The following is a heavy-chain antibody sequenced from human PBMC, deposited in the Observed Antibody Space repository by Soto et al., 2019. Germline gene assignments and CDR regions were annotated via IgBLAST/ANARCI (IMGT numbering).Heavy chain of an antibody. CDR3: ARGYCTNGVCYLSYYYYGMDV. D-gene: IGHD2-8*01. Sequence: PGGSLRLSCAASGFTFSSYGMHWVRQAPGKGLEWVAVIWYDGSNKYYADSVKGRFTIPRDNSKNTLYLQMNSLRAEDTAVYYCARGYCTNGVCYLSYYYYGMDVWGQGTTVTVSS. CDR1: GFTFSSYG. V-gene: IGHV3-33*01. J-gene: IGHJ6*02. CDR2: IWYDGSNK.